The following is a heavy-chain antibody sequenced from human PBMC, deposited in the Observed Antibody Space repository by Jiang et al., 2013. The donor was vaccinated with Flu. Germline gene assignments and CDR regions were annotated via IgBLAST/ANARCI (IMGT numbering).Heavy chain of an antibody. J-gene: IGHJ4*02. CDR2: IYWDDDK. D-gene: IGHD5-18*01. Sequence: KPTQTLTLTCTFSGFSLSTSGVGVGWIRQPPGKALEWLALIYWDDDKRYSPSLKSRLTITKDTSKNQVVLTMTNMDPVDTATYYCARNVDTAMVPHFDYWGQGTLVTVSS. V-gene: IGHV2-5*02. CDR3: ARNVDTAMVPHFDY. CDR1: GFSLSTSGVG.